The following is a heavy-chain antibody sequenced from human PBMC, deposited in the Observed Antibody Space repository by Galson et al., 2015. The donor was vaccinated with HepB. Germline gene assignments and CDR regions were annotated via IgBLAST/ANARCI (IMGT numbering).Heavy chain of an antibody. D-gene: IGHD3-22*01. CDR3: ARKFSSGHHYYFDY. J-gene: IGHJ4*02. Sequence: SVKVSCKASGDTFTTYAMNWVRQAPGRGLEWMGWINTNTGNPTYAQGFTGRFVFSLDTSVSTAYLQISSLKTEDTAVYYCARKFSSGHHYYFDYWGQGTLVTVSS. CDR2: INTNTGNP. V-gene: IGHV7-4-1*02. CDR1: GDTFTTYA.